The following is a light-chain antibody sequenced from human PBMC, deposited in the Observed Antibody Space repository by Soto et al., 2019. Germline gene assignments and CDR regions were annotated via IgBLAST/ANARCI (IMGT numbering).Light chain of an antibody. CDR1: QSISNS. Sequence: DIQMTHSLSSLSASVGDTVTITCRASQSISNSLSWYQQKPGKAPRFRIYVASTLQRGVPSRFSGSGSGTDFTLTISSLQPEDVATYYCQQTFSPAYTVGQGTKLEIK. V-gene: IGKV1-39*01. CDR2: VAS. CDR3: QQTFSPAYT. J-gene: IGKJ2*01.